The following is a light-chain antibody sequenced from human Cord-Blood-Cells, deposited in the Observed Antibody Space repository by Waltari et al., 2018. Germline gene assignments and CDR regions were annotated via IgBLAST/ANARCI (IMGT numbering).Light chain of an antibody. V-gene: IGLV3-1*01. CDR2: QDS. J-gene: IGLJ3*02. CDR1: KLGDKY. Sequence: SYELTQPPSVSVSPGQTASITCSGDKLGDKYACWYQQQPGQSPVLVIYQDSKRPSGIPERVPGSNSGTTATLTISGTQAMDEADYYCQAWDSSTWVFGGGTKLTVL. CDR3: QAWDSSTWV.